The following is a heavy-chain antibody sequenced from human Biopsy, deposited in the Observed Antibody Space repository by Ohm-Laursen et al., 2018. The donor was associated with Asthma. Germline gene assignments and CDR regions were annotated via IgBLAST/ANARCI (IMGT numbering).Heavy chain of an antibody. V-gene: IGHV3-30*03. CDR2: ISYDGGNK. CDR1: GFTFSIYD. CDR3: ARTHERWTSIQDDALDI. D-gene: IGHD4-23*01. Sequence: SLRLSCSASGFTFSIYDVHWVRQAPGKGLEWVAVISYDGGNKFYGDSVKGRFTLSRDNSRNTLYLQMNSLRVEDTAIYYCARTHERWTSIQDDALDIWGQGTMVIVSS. J-gene: IGHJ3*02.